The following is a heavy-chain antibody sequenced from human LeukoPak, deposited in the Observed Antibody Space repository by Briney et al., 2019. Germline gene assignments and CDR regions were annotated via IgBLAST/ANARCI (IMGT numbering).Heavy chain of an antibody. CDR2: INPSGGST. CDR1: GYTFTSYY. J-gene: IGHJ4*02. V-gene: IGHV1-46*01. D-gene: IGHD3-3*01. CDR3: ARGSITGFGVVIPYYFDY. Sequence: ASVKVSFKASGYTFTSYYMHWVRQAPGQGLEWMGIINPSGGSTSYAQKFQGRVTMTRDTSTSTVYMELSSLRSEDTAVYYCARGSITGFGVVIPYYFDYWGQGTLVTVSS.